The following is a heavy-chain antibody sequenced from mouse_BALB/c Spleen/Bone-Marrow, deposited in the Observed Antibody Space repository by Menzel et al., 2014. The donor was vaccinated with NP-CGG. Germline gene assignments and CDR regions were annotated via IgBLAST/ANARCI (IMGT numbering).Heavy chain of an antibody. CDR3: AREGGYYYGSRVAWFAY. J-gene: IGHJ3*01. D-gene: IGHD1-1*01. V-gene: IGHV2-9*02. CDR2: IWAGGST. Sequence: VQLVESGPGLVAPSQSLSITCTVSGFSLTSYGVHWVRQPPGKGLERLGVIWAGGSTNYNSALMSRLSISKDNSKSQVFLKMNSLQTDDTAMYYCAREGGYYYGSRVAWFAYWGQETLVTVSA. CDR1: GFSLTSYG.